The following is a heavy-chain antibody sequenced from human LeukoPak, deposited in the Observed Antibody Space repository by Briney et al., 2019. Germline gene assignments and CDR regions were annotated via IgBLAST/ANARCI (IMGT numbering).Heavy chain of an antibody. Sequence: PGGSLRLSCEASGFIFTSFWMSWVRQAPGKGLEWAANIKEDGSEKYYVDSVKGRFIISRDDAKRSVHLQMNSLRAEDSAVYYCARDRFGGMDVWGKGTSVTASS. D-gene: IGHD2-15*01. V-gene: IGHV3-7*01. J-gene: IGHJ6*04. CDR1: GFIFTSFW. CDR2: IKEDGSEK. CDR3: ARDRFGGMDV.